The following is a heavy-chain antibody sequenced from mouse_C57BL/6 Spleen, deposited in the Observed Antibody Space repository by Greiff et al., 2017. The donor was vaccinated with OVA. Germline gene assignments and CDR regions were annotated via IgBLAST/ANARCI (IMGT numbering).Heavy chain of an antibody. CDR3: ARELGGHVDV. V-gene: IGHV5-17*01. D-gene: IGHD4-1*01. Sequence: EVKLVESGGGLVKPGGSLKLSRAASGFTFSDYGMHWVRQAPEKGLEWVAYISSGSSTIYYADTVKGRFTISRDNAKNTLFLQMTSLRSEDTAMYYCARELGGHVDVWGTGTTVTVSS. CDR1: GFTFSDYG. CDR2: ISSGSSTI. J-gene: IGHJ1*03.